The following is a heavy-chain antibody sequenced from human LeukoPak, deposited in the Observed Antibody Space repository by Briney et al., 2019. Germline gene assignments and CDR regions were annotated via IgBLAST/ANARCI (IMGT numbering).Heavy chain of an antibody. Sequence: SETLSLTCAVSGGSISSGGYSWSWIRQPPGKGLEWIGRIYSSGSTNYNPALRSRLTISVDTSKNQFSLKLSSVTAADTAVYYCASTICISTSCYPGVVDYWGQGTLVTVSS. CDR2: IYSSGST. CDR1: GGSISSGGYS. D-gene: IGHD2-2*01. J-gene: IGHJ4*02. V-gene: IGHV4-61*02. CDR3: ASTICISTSCYPGVVDY.